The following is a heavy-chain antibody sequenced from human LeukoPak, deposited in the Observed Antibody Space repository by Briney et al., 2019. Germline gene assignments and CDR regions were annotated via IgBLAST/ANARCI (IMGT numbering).Heavy chain of an antibody. V-gene: IGHV3-23*01. CDR2: VGSGGTR. J-gene: IGHJ4*02. D-gene: IGHD1-26*01. Sequence: SGGSLRRSCAASGFNFNIYTMSWVRQAQGKGLEWISAVGSGGTRYYADSVKGRFTISRDNSANTVSLQMDSLRADDTAMYYCAKMRGMPREAYHFDRWGQGTLVAVSS. CDR3: AKMRGMPREAYHFDR. CDR1: GFNFNIYT.